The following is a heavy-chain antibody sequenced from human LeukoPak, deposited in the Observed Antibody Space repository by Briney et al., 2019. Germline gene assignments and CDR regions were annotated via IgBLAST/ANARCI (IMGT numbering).Heavy chain of an antibody. V-gene: IGHV3-48*03. J-gene: IGHJ4*02. CDR3: AREDHYESSGYYRSGDY. Sequence: GGSLRLSCAASGFTFSSYEMNWVRQAPGKGLEWVSYISSGGTTIYYADSVKGRFTISRDNAKNSLYLQMDSLRAEDTAVYYCAREDHYESSGYYRSGDYWGQGTLVTVSS. CDR2: ISSGGTTI. CDR1: GFTFSSYE. D-gene: IGHD3-22*01.